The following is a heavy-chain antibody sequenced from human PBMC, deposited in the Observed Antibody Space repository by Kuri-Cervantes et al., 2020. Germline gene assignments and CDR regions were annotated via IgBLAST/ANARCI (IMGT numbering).Heavy chain of an antibody. J-gene: IGHJ4*02. V-gene: IGHV1-2*04. CDR3: ARGEAYYGSGSDQKVGDY. D-gene: IGHD3-10*01. CDR1: GYTFTSYD. Sequence: ASVKVSCKASGYTFTSYDINWVRQATGQGLEWMGWINPNSGGTNYAQKFQGWVTMTRDTSISTAYMELSRLRSDDTAVYYCARGEAYYGSGSDQKVGDYWGQGTLVTVSS. CDR2: INPNSGGT.